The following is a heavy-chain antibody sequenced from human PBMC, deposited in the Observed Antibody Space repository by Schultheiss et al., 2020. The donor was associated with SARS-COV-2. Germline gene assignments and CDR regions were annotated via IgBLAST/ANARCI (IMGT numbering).Heavy chain of an antibody. J-gene: IGHJ3*02. Sequence: GGSLRLSCAASGFTFSSYSMNWVRQAPGKGLEWVSTISGRGDNTRYADSVQGRFTISRDNSKNTLYLQMNSLRAEDTAVYYCASATYSSGWSSHDAFDIWGQGTMVTVSS. CDR2: ISGRGDNT. CDR1: GFTFSSYS. D-gene: IGHD6-19*01. V-gene: IGHV3-23*01. CDR3: ASATYSSGWSSHDAFDI.